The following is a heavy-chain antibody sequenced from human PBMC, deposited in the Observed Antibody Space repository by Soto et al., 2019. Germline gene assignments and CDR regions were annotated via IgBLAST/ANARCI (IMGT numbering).Heavy chain of an antibody. CDR2: ISYDGSNK. CDR1: GFTFSSYA. J-gene: IGHJ4*02. Sequence: GGSLRLSCAASGFTFSSYAMHWVRQAPGKGLEWVAVISYDGSNKYYADSVKGRFTISRDNSKNTLYLQMNSLRAEDTAVYYCVPDRVATSPFDYWGQGTLVTVSS. CDR3: VPDRVATSPFDY. V-gene: IGHV3-30-3*01. D-gene: IGHD5-12*01.